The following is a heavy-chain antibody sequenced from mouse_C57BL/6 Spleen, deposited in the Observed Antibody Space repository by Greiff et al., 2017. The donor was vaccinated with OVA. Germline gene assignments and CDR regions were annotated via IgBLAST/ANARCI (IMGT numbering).Heavy chain of an antibody. CDR3: ARSTAQAPWFAY. D-gene: IGHD3-2*02. Sequence: ESGAELVRPGTSVKVSCKASGYAFTNYLIEWVKQRPGQGLEWIGVINPGSGGTNYNEKFKGKATLTADKSSSTAYMQLSSLTSEDSAVYFCARSTAQAPWFAYWGQGTLVTVSA. J-gene: IGHJ3*01. CDR1: GYAFTNYL. CDR2: INPGSGGT. V-gene: IGHV1-54*01.